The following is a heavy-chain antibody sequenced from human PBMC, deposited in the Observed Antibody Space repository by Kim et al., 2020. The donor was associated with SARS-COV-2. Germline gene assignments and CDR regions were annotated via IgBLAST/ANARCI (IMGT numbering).Heavy chain of an antibody. J-gene: IGHJ4*02. CDR1: GFTFSSYA. V-gene: IGHV3-30-3*01. Sequence: GGSLRLSCAASGFTFSSYAMHWVRQAPGKGLEWVAVISYDGSNKYYADSVKGRFTISRDNSKNTLYLQMNSLRAEDTAVYYCARDQRDLSYFDYWGQGTLVTVSS. CDR3: ARDQRDLSYFDY. CDR2: ISYDGSNK.